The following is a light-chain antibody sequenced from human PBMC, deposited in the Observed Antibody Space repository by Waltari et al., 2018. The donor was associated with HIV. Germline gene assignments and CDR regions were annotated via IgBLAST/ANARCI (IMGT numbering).Light chain of an antibody. Sequence: QAVVTQEPSLTVSPGGTVTLTCSSSSGPVTSGHYPYWFQQKPGQAPRTLIYDTSSRQSWTPTRFSGCCRGGKAALTLAGALPEDEAEYYCLLSCSGSRPVIFGGGTKLTVL. CDR1: SGPVTSGHY. J-gene: IGLJ2*01. CDR3: LLSCSGSRPVI. V-gene: IGLV7-46*01. CDR2: DTS.